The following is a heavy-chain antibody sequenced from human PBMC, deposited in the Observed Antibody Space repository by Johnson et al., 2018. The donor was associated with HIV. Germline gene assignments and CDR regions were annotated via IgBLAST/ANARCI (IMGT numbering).Heavy chain of an antibody. CDR1: GFTFDDYG. CDR2: IKRDGSEK. J-gene: IGHJ3*01. Sequence: VQLVESGGGVVRPGGSLRLSCAASGFTFDDYGMSWVRQAPGKGLEWVASIKRDGSEKYYVESVRGRFSVSRDNTKKSLYLQMNSLIAEEKAVYYGAREEGDYGDSITDDVFDFWGQGTVVTVSS. CDR3: AREEGDYGDSITDDVFDF. V-gene: IGHV3-7*01. D-gene: IGHD4-17*01.